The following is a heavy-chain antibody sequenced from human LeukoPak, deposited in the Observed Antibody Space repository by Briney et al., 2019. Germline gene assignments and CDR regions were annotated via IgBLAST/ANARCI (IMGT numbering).Heavy chain of an antibody. CDR3: AERGITMIGGV. CDR1: GFTFSSYE. Sequence: GGSLRLSCAASGFTFSSYEMNWVRQAPGKGLEWVSYISSSGSTIYYADSVKGRFTISRDNAKNSLYLQMNSLRAEDAAVYYCAERGITMIGGVWGKGTTVTISS. CDR2: ISSSGSTI. J-gene: IGHJ6*04. V-gene: IGHV3-48*03. D-gene: IGHD3-10*02.